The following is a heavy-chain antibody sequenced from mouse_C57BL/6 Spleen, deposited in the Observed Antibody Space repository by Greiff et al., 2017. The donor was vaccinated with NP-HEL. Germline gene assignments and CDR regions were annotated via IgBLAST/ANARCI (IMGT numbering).Heavy chain of an antibody. D-gene: IGHD1-1*01. CDR3: VITTVVATMDY. J-gene: IGHJ4*01. CDR2: IGPGSGST. Sequence: VKLQQSGAELVKPGASVKISCKASGYTFTDYYINWVKQRPGQGLEWIGKIGPGSGSTYYNEKFKGKATLTADKSSTTAYMQLSSLTSEDSAVYFCVITTVVATMDYWGQGTSVTVSS. CDR1: GYTFTDYY. V-gene: IGHV1-77*01.